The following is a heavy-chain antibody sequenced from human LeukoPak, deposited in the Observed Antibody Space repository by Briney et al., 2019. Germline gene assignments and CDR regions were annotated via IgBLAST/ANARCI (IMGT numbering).Heavy chain of an antibody. Sequence: GGSLRLSCAASGFTLSSYAMHWVRQAPGKGLEWVAVISYDGSNKYYADSVKGRFTISRDNSKNTLYLQMNSLRAEDTAVYYCARDRIAWDYWGQGTLVTVSS. D-gene: IGHD6-13*01. V-gene: IGHV3-30*04. J-gene: IGHJ4*02. CDR2: ISYDGSNK. CDR3: ARDRIAWDY. CDR1: GFTLSSYA.